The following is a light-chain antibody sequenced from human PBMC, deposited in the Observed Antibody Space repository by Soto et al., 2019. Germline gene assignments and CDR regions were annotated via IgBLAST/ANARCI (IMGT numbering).Light chain of an antibody. V-gene: IGKV3-20*01. CDR1: QSVSSSF. CDR2: GAS. J-gene: IGKJ1*01. CDR3: QLYDNSPWT. Sequence: EIVLTQSPGTLSLSPGERATLSCRASQSVSSSFLAWYQQKPGQAPRLLIYGASSRATGFPDRFSGSGSGTDFTLTISRLQPEDFAVYYCQLYDNSPWTFGRGTKVEIK.